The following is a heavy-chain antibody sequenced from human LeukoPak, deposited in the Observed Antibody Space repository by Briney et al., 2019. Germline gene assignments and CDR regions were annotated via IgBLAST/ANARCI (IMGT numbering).Heavy chain of an antibody. CDR3: ARDLGYSSGWVFDY. V-gene: IGHV4-4*07. D-gene: IGHD6-19*01. J-gene: IGHJ4*02. CDR2: IYTSGST. Sequence: SETLSLTCSVSGGSIGKYHWTWIRQPAGKGLEWIGRIYTSGSTNYNPSLKSRVTMSVDTSKNQFSLKLSSVTAADTAVYYCARDLGYSSGWVFDYWGQGTLVTVSS. CDR1: GGSIGKYH.